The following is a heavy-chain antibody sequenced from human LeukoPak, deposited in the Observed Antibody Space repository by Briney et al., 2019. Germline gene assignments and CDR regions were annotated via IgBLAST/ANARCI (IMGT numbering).Heavy chain of an antibody. J-gene: IGHJ4*02. CDR2: ILYDGRKK. V-gene: IGHV3-30*04. Sequence: PGGSLRLSGAAPVFPFSSYAGPRVPQAPGRGLGRVAVILYDGRKKSYAHSVKDRFPISRHNSKNTLYLQTKSRRAEHVSLSECARMNDFDHWGERTLVTVSS. CDR1: VFPFSSYA. D-gene: IGHD1-1*01. CDR3: ARMNDFDH.